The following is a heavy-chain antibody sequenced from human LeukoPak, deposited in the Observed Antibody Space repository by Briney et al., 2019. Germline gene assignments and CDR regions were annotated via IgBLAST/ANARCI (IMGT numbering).Heavy chain of an antibody. CDR3: ARNHHYYDSSGYYQPAYYYYGMDV. V-gene: IGHV4-31*03. CDR2: IYYSGST. J-gene: IGHJ6*02. D-gene: IGHD3-22*01. Sequence: SQTLSLTCTVSGGSISSGGYYWSWIRQHPGKGLEWIGCIYYSGSTYYNPSLKSRVTISVDTSKNQFSLKLSSVTAADTAVYYCARNHHYYDSSGYYQPAYYYYGMDVWGQGTTVTVSS. CDR1: GGSISSGGYY.